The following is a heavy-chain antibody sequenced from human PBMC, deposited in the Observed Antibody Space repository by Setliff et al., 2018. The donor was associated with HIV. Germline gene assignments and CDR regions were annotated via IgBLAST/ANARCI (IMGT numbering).Heavy chain of an antibody. CDR1: GGSISTNNFF. CDR2: VDYSGTT. Sequence: SETLSLTCTVSGGSISTNNFFWGWIRQPPGKGLEWIGTVDYSGTTNYNPSLKSRVTISLDTSKNQLSLRLTSMTAADTAVYYCARSQPDTIFGVVIFDYWGQGKMVTVSS. CDR3: ARSQPDTIFGVVIFDY. J-gene: IGHJ4*02. D-gene: IGHD3-3*01. V-gene: IGHV4-39*01.